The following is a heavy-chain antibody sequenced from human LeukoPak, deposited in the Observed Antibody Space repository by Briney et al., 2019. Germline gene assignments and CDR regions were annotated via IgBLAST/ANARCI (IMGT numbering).Heavy chain of an antibody. D-gene: IGHD5-18*01. CDR3: AREDTAMVNPFDY. Sequence: SETLSLTCTVSGGSISNYYWSWIRQPPGKGLEWIGSIYYSGSTYYNPSLKSRVTISVDTSKNQFSLKLSSVTAADTAVYYCAREDTAMVNPFDYWGQGTLVTVSS. J-gene: IGHJ4*02. CDR1: GGSISNYY. CDR2: IYYSGST. V-gene: IGHV4-39*07.